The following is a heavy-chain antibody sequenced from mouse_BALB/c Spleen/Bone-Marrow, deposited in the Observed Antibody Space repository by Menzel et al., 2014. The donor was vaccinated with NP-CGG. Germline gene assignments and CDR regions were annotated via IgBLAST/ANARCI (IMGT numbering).Heavy chain of an antibody. J-gene: IGHJ3*01. V-gene: IGHV1S135*01. CDR3: ARENYGSSPAY. D-gene: IGHD1-1*01. Sequence: VQLQQPGPELVKPGASVKVSCKASGYAFTSYNMYWVKQSHGKSLEWIGHIDPYDGGTSYNQKFKGKATLTVDKSSSTAYMHLNSLTSEDSAVYCCARENYGSSPAYWGQGTLVTVSA. CDR2: IDPYDGGT. CDR1: GYAFTSYN.